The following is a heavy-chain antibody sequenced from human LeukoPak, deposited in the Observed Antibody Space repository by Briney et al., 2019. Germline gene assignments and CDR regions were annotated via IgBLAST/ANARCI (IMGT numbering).Heavy chain of an antibody. V-gene: IGHV4-30-4*01. D-gene: IGHD3-16*01. CDR2: IYYSGST. J-gene: IGHJ4*02. Sequence: SETLSLTCTVSGGSISSGDYYWSWIRQPPGKGLEWIGYIYYSGSTYYSPSLKSRLTISVDTSKNQFSLRLSSMTAADTAVYYCARAKGDYFDYWGQGTLVTVSS. CDR3: ARAKGDYFDY. CDR1: GGSISSGDYY.